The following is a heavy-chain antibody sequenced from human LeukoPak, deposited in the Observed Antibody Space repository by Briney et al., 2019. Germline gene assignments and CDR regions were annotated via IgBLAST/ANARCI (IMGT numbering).Heavy chain of an antibody. J-gene: IGHJ4*02. CDR1: GVTLSDYE. CDR2: MNRRGDRI. Sequence: GGSLRLSCTVLGVTLSDYELNWVRQAPGKGPVWVSYMNRRGDRIDHADSVKGRFTMSRDIATKSVFLQMTGLRVDDTAVYYCATRIPYTGYNNWGQGTLVTVSS. CDR3: ATRIPYTGYNN. D-gene: IGHD5-12*01. V-gene: IGHV3-48*03.